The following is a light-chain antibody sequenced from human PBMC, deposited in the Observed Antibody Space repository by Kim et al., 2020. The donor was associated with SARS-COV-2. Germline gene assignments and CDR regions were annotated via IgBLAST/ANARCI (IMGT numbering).Light chain of an antibody. V-gene: IGKV1-12*01. J-gene: IGKJ1*01. Sequence: DIQMTQSPSSVSASVGDRVTITCRASQDINNWLAWFQQEPGKAPKLLIYGAYNLQSGVPSRFIGSGSGTDFTLTISSLQPEDFALYFCQRDANFPRTFGPGTKVDIK. CDR3: QRDANFPRT. CDR2: GAY. CDR1: QDINNW.